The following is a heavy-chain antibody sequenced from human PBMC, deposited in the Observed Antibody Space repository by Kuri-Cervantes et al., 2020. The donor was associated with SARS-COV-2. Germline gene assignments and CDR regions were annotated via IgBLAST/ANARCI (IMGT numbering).Heavy chain of an antibody. CDR3: AVGDYGGNYPLGSH. CDR2: FDPEDGET. J-gene: IGHJ4*02. D-gene: IGHD4-23*01. V-gene: IGHV1-24*01. Sequence: ASVKVSCKVSGYTLTELSMHWVRQAPGKGLEWMGGFDPEDGETIYAQKFQGRVTMTEDTSTDTAYMELSSLRSEDTAVYYCAVGDYGGNYPLGSHWGQGTLVTDSS. CDR1: GYTLTELS.